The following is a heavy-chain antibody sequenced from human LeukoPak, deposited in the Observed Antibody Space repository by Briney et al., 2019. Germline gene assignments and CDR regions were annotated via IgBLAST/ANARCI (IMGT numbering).Heavy chain of an antibody. CDR2: IKGDGSEK. Sequence: PGGSLSLSCAASGFTLSSYWMSWVRQAPGKGLEWVANIKGDGSEKNYVDSVRGRFTITRDNAKNSPYLQMNSLRPEDMAVYYCARDGYASGSHDYWGQGTLVTVSS. J-gene: IGHJ4*02. V-gene: IGHV3-7*01. D-gene: IGHD3-10*01. CDR1: GFTLSSYW. CDR3: ARDGYASGSHDY.